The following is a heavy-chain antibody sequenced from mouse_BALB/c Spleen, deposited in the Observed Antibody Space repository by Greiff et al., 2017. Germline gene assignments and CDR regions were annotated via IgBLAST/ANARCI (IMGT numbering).Heavy chain of an antibody. CDR3: VRTTWFAY. CDR2: IRSKSNNYAT. V-gene: IGHV10-1*02. D-gene: IGHD5-1*01. J-gene: IGHJ3*01. Sequence: EVKLMESGGGLVQPKGSLKLSCAASGFTFNTYAMNWVRQAPGKGLEWVARIRSKSNNYATYYADSVKDRFTISRDDSQSMLYLQMNNLKTEDTAMYYCVRTTWFAYWGQGTLVTVSA. CDR1: GFTFNTYA.